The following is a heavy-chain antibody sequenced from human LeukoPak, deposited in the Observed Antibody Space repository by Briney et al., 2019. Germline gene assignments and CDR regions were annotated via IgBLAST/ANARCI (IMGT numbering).Heavy chain of an antibody. V-gene: IGHV4-61*08. CDR2: IYSSGST. J-gene: IGHJ3*02. D-gene: IGHD5-12*01. CDR1: GGSMSSRGYY. CDR3: ARGNSGYDYAFDI. Sequence: SETLSFTCTVSGGSMSSRGYYWGWIRQPPGKGLQWIGFIYSSGSTNYNPSLKSRVTISLDTSKNQFSLRVSSVTSADTAVYYCARGNSGYDYAFDIWGQGTMVTVSS.